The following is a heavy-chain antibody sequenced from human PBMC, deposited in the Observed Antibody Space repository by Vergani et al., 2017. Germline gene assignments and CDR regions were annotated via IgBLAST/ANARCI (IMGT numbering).Heavy chain of an antibody. CDR1: GFTFSSYS. Sequence: VQLVESGGGVVQPGRSLRLSCAASGFTFSSYSMNWVRQAPGKGLEWVSSISSSSSYIYYADSVKGRFTISRDNAKNSLYLQMNSLRAEDTAVYYCARDSYSNYPYYYYGMDVWGQGTTVTVSS. D-gene: IGHD4-11*01. CDR3: ARDSYSNYPYYYYGMDV. CDR2: ISSSSSYI. J-gene: IGHJ6*02. V-gene: IGHV3-21*01.